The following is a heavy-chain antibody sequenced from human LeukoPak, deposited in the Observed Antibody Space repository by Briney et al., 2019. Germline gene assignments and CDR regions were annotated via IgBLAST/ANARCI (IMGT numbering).Heavy chain of an antibody. J-gene: IGHJ1*01. D-gene: IGHD3-22*01. CDR2: IRYDGSNK. CDR1: GFTFSSHG. V-gene: IGHV3-30*02. Sequence: GGSLRLFCAASGFTFSSHGLHWVRQAPGKGLEWVAFIRYDGSNKHYADSVKGRFTISRDNSKNMLYLQMNNLRAEYWAMYYCAKWPRIVVVTYFQHWGHGTLVTVSS. CDR3: AKWPRIVVVTYFQH.